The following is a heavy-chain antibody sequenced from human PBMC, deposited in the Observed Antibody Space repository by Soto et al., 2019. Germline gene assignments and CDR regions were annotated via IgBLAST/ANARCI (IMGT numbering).Heavy chain of an antibody. V-gene: IGHV4-31*03. CDR2: IYYSGST. CDR1: GGSISSGGYY. Sequence: SETLSLTCTVSGGSISSGGYYWSWIRQHPGKGLEWIGYIYYSGSTYYNPSLKSRVTISVDTSKNQFSLKLSPVTAADTAVYYCARDGGRSGGNSYWGQGTLVTVSS. CDR3: ARDGGRSGGNSY. J-gene: IGHJ4*02. D-gene: IGHD2-21*02.